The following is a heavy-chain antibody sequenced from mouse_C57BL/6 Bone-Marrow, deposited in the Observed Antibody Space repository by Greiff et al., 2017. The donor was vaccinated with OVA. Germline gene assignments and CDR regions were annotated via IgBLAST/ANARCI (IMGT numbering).Heavy chain of an antibody. J-gene: IGHJ3*01. CDR3: ARWDYYGSSLAY. CDR1: GYTFTSYW. V-gene: IGHV1-61*01. CDR2: IYPSDSET. D-gene: IGHD1-1*01. Sequence: QVQLQQPGAELVRPGSSVKLSCKASGYTFTSYWMDWVKQRPGQGLEWIGNIYPSDSETHYNQKFKDKATLTVDNSSSTAYMQLSSLTSEDSAVYYCARWDYYGSSLAYWGQGTLVTVSA.